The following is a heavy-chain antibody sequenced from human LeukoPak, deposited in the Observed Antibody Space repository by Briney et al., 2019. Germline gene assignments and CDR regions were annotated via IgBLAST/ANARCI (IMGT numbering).Heavy chain of an antibody. J-gene: IGHJ1*01. CDR1: GFTFSSYA. D-gene: IGHD3-22*01. V-gene: IGHV3-30-3*01. Sequence: GGSLRLSCAASGFTFSSYAMHWVRQAPGKGLEWVAVISYDGSNKYYADSVKGRFTISRDNSKNTLYLQMNSLRAEDTAVYYCARERLDSSGYYYGYFQHWGQGTLVTVPS. CDR2: ISYDGSNK. CDR3: ARERLDSSGYYYGYFQH.